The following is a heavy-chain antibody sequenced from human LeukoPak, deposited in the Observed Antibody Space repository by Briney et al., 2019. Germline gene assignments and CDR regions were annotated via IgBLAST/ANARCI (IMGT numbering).Heavy chain of an antibody. CDR2: INPNSGGT. V-gene: IGHV1-2*06. CDR3: ARVWPDDY. J-gene: IGHJ4*02. CDR1: GYTFTSYG. D-gene: IGHD2-21*01. Sequence: ASVKVSCKASGYTFTSYGISWVRQAPGQGLEWMGRINPNSGGTNYAQKFQGRVTMTRDTSISTAYMELSSLTSDDTAVYYCARVWPDDYWGQGTLVTVSS.